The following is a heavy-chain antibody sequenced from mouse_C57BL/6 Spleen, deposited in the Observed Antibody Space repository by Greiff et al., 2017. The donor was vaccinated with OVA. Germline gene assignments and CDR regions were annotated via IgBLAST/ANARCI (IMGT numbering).Heavy chain of an antibody. Sequence: VQLQQSGPELVKPGASVKISCKASGYSFTGYYMNWVKQSPEKSLEWIGEINPSTGGTTYNQKFKAKATLTVEKSSSTAYMPLKSLTSADSAVYYCARRGDGDFDYWGQGTTLTVSS. CDR3: ARRGDGDFDY. J-gene: IGHJ2*01. CDR1: GYSFTGYY. V-gene: IGHV1-42*01. CDR2: INPSTGGT.